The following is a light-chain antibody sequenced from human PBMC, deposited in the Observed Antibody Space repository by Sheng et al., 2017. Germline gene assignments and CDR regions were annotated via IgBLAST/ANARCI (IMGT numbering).Light chain of an antibody. CDR3: KQYDNLPFT. V-gene: IGKV1-33*01. CDR2: DAS. CDR1: QDISNY. J-gene: IGKJ3*01. Sequence: DIQMTQSPSSLSASVGDRVTITCQASQDISNYLNWYQQKPGKAPKLLIYDASNLETGVPSRFSGSGSGTDFTFTISSLQPEDIATYYCKQYDNLPFTFGPRDQSGYQT.